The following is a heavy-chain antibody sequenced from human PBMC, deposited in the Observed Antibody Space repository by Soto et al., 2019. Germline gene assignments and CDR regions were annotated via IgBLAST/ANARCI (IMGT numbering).Heavy chain of an antibody. CDR2: INPATGAA. CDR3: ARGGGVGVAGSAAFDM. V-gene: IGHV1-2*02. Sequence: QLHLLQSGAVVKKPGASVTVSCSASGYPVTAYYMHWVRQAPGRGLEWMGGINPATGAAKYTQTFQGRVTMTRDTSTSTVFMELRGLTSEDTAVFYWARGGGVGVAGSAAFDMWGQGTLVTVSS. CDR1: GYPVTAYY. D-gene: IGHD3-3*01. J-gene: IGHJ3*02.